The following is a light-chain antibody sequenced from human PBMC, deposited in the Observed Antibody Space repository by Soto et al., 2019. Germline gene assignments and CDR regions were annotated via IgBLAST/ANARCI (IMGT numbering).Light chain of an antibody. Sequence: QSALTQPPSASGSPGQSVTISCTGTSSDVGGYNYVSWYQQHAGKAPKLIIYEVIKRPSGVPDRFSGSKSGNTASLTVSGLQAEDEADYYCSSYAGSNNFVVFGGGTKVTVL. J-gene: IGLJ2*01. CDR1: SSDVGGYNY. CDR2: EVI. CDR3: SSYAGSNNFVV. V-gene: IGLV2-8*01.